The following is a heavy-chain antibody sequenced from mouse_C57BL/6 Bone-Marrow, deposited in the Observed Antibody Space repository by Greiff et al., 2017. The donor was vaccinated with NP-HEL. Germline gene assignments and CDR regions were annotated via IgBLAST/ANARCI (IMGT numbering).Heavy chain of an antibody. CDR3: ARERGYDYSFAY. CDR1: GFTFSSYA. V-gene: IGHV5-4*01. D-gene: IGHD2-4*01. CDR2: ISDGGSYT. J-gene: IGHJ3*01. Sequence: EVKLVESGGGLVKPGGSLKLSCAASGFTFSSYAMSWVRQTPEKRLEWVATISDGGSYTYYPDNVKGRFTISRDNAKNNLYLQMSHLKSEDTAMYYCARERGYDYSFAYWGQGTLVTVSA.